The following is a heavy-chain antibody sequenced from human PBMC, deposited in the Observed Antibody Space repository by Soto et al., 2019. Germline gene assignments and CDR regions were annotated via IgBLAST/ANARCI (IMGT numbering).Heavy chain of an antibody. CDR3: ARNARLSSSWDYYFDY. J-gene: IGHJ4*02. D-gene: IGHD6-13*01. CDR1: GCTFSSYA. V-gene: IGHV1-69*06. CDR2: IIPIFGTA. Sequence: SVKVSCKASGCTFSSYAISCVLQAPGQGLEWMGGIIPIFGTANYAQKFQGRVTITADKSTSTAYMELSSLRSEDTAVYYCARNARLSSSWDYYFDYWGQGTLVTVSS.